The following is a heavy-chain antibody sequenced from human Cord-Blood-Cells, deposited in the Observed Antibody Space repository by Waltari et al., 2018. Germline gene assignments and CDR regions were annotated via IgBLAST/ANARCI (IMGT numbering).Heavy chain of an antibody. CDR2: INPNSGGT. Sequence: QVQLVQSGAEVKKPGASVKVSCKASGYTFTGYYMHWVRQAPGQGLEWMGWINPNSGGTNYAKKFQGRVTMTRDTAISTAYMGLSRLRSDDTAVYYCARPIVGADAFDIWGQGTMVTVSS. CDR3: ARPIVGADAFDI. D-gene: IGHD1-26*01. J-gene: IGHJ3*02. CDR1: GYTFTGYY. V-gene: IGHV1-2*02.